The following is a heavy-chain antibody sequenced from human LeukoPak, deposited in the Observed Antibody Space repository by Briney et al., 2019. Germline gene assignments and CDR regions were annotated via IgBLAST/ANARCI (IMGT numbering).Heavy chain of an antibody. J-gene: IGHJ4*02. CDR1: GFTFTHYG. Sequence: GGTLRLSCAASGFTFTHYGMNWVRQAPGKGLEWVSGIRANGETTYYADSVKGRFTISRDNSKNTLYLRLNSLRVEDTATYYCVKDRYCPEVTCFGGGFEYWGQGTLVVVSS. V-gene: IGHV3-23*01. CDR2: IRANGETT. D-gene: IGHD2-8*02. CDR3: VKDRYCPEVTCFGGGFEY.